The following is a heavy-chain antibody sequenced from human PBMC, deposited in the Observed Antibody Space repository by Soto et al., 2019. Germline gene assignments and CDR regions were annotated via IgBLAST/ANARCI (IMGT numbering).Heavy chain of an antibody. V-gene: IGHV5-51*01. J-gene: IGHJ6*02. CDR1: GYRFTNYW. CDR2: IYPGDSDT. D-gene: IGHD3-16*01. CDR3: ARHVPNMIPYGMDV. Sequence: PGESLKISCKGSGYRFTNYWIGWVRQMPGKGLEWMGIIYPGDSDTRYSPSFQGQVTISADKSINTAYLQWSSLKASDTALYFCARHVPNMIPYGMDVWGQGTTVTVSS.